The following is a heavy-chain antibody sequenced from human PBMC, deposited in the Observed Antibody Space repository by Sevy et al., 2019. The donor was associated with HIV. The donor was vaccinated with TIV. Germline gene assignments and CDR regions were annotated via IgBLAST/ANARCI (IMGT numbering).Heavy chain of an antibody. V-gene: IGHV1-69*13. CDR1: GGTFSSYA. D-gene: IGHD3-3*01. J-gene: IGHJ6*02. CDR3: ARATRAKNDFWSGFWNYYYGMDV. CDR2: IIPIFGTA. Sequence: ASVNVSCKASGGTFSSYAISWVRQAPGQGLEWMGGIIPIFGTANYAQKFQGRVTITADESTSTAYMELSSLRSGDTAVYYCARATRAKNDFWSGFWNYYYGMDVWGQGTTVTVSS.